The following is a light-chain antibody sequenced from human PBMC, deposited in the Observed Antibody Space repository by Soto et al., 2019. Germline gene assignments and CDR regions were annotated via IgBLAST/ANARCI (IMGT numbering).Light chain of an antibody. CDR2: DAS. CDR1: QGISSA. V-gene: IGKV1-13*02. J-gene: IGKJ3*01. CDR3: QQFNSSPFT. Sequence: AIQLTQSPSSLSASVGDRVTITCRASQGISSALAWYQQKPGKAPKLLIYDASSVESGVPSRFSGSGSGTDFTLTISSLQPEDFATYYCQQFNSSPFTFGPGTKVDIK.